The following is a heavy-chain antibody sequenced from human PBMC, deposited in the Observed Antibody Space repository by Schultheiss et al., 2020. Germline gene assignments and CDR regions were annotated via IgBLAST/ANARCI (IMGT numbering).Heavy chain of an antibody. Sequence: GGSLRLSCAASGFTFSSYSMNWVRQAPGKVLEWVSSISSSSSYIYYADSVKGRFTISRDNAKNSLYLQMNSLRAEDTAVYYCARDQYYYDSSGYYSSPDAFDIWDQGTMVTVS. V-gene: IGHV3-21*01. J-gene: IGHJ3*02. CDR3: ARDQYYYDSSGYYSSPDAFDI. D-gene: IGHD3-22*01. CDR2: ISSSSSYI. CDR1: GFTFSSYS.